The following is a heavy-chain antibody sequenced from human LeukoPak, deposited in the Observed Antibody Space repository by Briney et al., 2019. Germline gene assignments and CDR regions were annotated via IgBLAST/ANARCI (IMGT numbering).Heavy chain of an antibody. D-gene: IGHD3-10*01. Sequence: SETLSLTCTVSGGPISSYNSSWIRQPPGKGLERIGDIYYIGSTNYNPSLKSRVTISVDTSKNQFSLKLSSVTAADRAVYYCAREAGSYWGQGTLVTVSS. CDR3: AREAGSY. CDR2: IYYIGST. V-gene: IGHV4-59*01. J-gene: IGHJ4*02. CDR1: GGPISSYN.